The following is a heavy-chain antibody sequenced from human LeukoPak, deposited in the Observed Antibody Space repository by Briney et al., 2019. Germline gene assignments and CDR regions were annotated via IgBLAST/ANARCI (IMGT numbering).Heavy chain of an antibody. CDR3: VRELVPQSINSGYDSFHI. Sequence: GGSLRLSCAASGFVFSTYEMDWVRQAPGKGVEWVSYISSSDGTTYYADSVKGRFTISRDNAKNSLSLQMNSLSAEDTAVYYCVRELVPQSINSGYDSFHIWGQGTMVTVSS. CDR2: ISSSDGTT. CDR1: GFVFSTYE. V-gene: IGHV3-48*03. D-gene: IGHD5-12*01. J-gene: IGHJ3*02.